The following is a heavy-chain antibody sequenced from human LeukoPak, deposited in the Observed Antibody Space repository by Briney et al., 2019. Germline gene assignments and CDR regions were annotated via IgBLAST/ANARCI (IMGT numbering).Heavy chain of an antibody. CDR2: IYSSGST. J-gene: IGHJ4*02. V-gene: IGHV4-4*07. CDR3: ARGGDDSSAYFDY. D-gene: IGHD3-22*01. CDR1: GGSISSFY. Sequence: PSETLSLTCTVSGGSISSFYWSCIRQPAGKGLEWIGRIYSSGSTNYNPSLKSRVTMSVDTSKNQFSLKLSSVTAADTAVYYCARGGDDSSAYFDYWGQGTLVIVSS.